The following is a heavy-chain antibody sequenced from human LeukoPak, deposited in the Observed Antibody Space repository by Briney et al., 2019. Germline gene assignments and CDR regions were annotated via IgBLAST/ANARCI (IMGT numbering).Heavy chain of an antibody. V-gene: IGHV3-74*01. D-gene: IGHD6-6*01. J-gene: IGHJ4*02. CDR2: ISPTGSAT. CDR1: GFSFSGHW. CDR3: ARGPNSNWSGLDF. Sequence: GGSLRPSCTASGFSFSGHWMHWARQLPGKGLVWVSRISPTGSATSYADSVKGRFTVSRDNAKNTLYLQVNNLRAEDTAVYYCARGPNSNWSGLDFWGQGTLLTVSS.